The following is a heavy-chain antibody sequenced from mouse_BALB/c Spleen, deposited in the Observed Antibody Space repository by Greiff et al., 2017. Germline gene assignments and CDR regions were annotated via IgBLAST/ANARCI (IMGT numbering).Heavy chain of an antibody. J-gene: IGHJ4*01. CDR1: GYSITSDYA. CDR3: ASIYYAMDY. CDR2: ISYSGST. V-gene: IGHV3-2*02. Sequence: EVKLQESGPGLVKPSQSLSLTCTVTGYSITSDYAWNWIRQFPGNKLEWMGYISYSGSTSYNPSLKSRISITRDTSKNQFFLQLNSVTTEDTATYYCASIYYAMDYWGQGTSVTVSS.